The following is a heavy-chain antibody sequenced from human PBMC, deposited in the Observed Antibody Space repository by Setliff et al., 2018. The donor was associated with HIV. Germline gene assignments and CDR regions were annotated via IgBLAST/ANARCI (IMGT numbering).Heavy chain of an antibody. CDR3: TRSPIVVVPAAAFDI. CDR2: IDWDDDK. Sequence: GSGPTLVNPTQTLTLTCSFSGFSLSTSGMRVSWIRQPPGKALEWLARIDWDDDKYCSTSLKTRLTISKDTSKNQVVPTMTNMDPVDTATYYCTRSPIVVVPAAAFDIWGQGTMVTVSS. CDR1: GFSLSTSGMR. J-gene: IGHJ3*02. V-gene: IGHV2-70*11. D-gene: IGHD2-2*01.